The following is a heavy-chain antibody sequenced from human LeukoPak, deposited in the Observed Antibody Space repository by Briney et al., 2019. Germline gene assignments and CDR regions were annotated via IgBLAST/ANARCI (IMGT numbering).Heavy chain of an antibody. V-gene: IGHV3-9*01. D-gene: IGHD3-16*02. Sequence: PGGSLRLSCAASGFTFDDYAMHWVRQAPGKGLEWVSGISWNSGSIGYADSVKGRFTISRGNAKNSLYLQMNSLRAEDTALYYCAKVGSYRYFYFDYWGQGTLVTVSS. CDR2: ISWNSGSI. CDR3: AKVGSYRYFYFDY. J-gene: IGHJ4*02. CDR1: GFTFDDYA.